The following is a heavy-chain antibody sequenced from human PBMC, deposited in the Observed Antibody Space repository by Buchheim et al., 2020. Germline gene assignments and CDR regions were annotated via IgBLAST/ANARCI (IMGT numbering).Heavy chain of an antibody. V-gene: IGHV4-34*01. CDR3: ARKRYSYGYRLLSEVAWFDP. J-gene: IGHJ5*02. CDR1: GGSFSGYY. Sequence: QVQLQQWGAGLLKPSETLSLTCAVYGGSFSGYYWSWIRQPPGKGLEWIGEINHSGSTNYNPSLKSRVTISVDTSKNQFSLKLSSVTAADTAVYYCARKRYSYGYRLLSEVAWFDPWGQGTL. CDR2: INHSGST. D-gene: IGHD5-18*01.